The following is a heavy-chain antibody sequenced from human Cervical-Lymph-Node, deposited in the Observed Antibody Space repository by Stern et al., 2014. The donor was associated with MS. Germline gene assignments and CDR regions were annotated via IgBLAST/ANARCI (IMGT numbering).Heavy chain of an antibody. CDR2: ISRNGGCT. CDR3: ARDRSSLIAASGFFDY. J-gene: IGHJ4*02. CDR1: GFTFGNYA. V-gene: IGHV3-64*01. D-gene: IGHD6-13*01. Sequence: VQLVESGGGLVQPGGSLRLSCAASGFTFGNYAMHWVRPSHGKGLEYVSSISRNGGCTYYDNSFKGRFPISRDSSKQTLYLQMGSLRAEDMALYYCARDRSSLIAASGFFDYWGQGTLVTVSS.